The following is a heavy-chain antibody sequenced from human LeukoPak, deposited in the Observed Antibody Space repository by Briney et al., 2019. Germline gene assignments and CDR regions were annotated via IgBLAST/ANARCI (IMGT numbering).Heavy chain of an antibody. V-gene: IGHV3-73*01. Sequence: GGSLRLSCAASGSTFSDSAIHWVRQASGKGLEWVGRIRSKASTYATAYAASVKGRFTISRDNAKNSLYLQMNSLRAEDTAVYYCARGEGYSSGWPLDAFDIWGQGTMVTVSS. CDR1: GSTFSDSA. D-gene: IGHD6-19*01. J-gene: IGHJ3*02. CDR2: IRSKASTYAT. CDR3: ARGEGYSSGWPLDAFDI.